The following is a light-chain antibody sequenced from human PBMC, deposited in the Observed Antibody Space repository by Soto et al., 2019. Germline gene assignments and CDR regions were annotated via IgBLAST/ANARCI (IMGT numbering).Light chain of an antibody. CDR2: DAS. Sequence: DIQVTQSPPTLSASVGDRVTITCRASQTISTWMAWYQQKPGKAPKLLVYDASTLQSGVASRFSGSGSGTEFTLTISSLQPDDFATYYCQQYNSYPGTFGQGTKVDIK. J-gene: IGKJ1*01. CDR3: QQYNSYPGT. V-gene: IGKV1-5*01. CDR1: QTISTW.